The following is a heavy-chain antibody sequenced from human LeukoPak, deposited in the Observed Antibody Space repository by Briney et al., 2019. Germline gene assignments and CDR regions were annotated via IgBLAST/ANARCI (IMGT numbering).Heavy chain of an antibody. J-gene: IGHJ5*02. D-gene: IGHD1-1*01. CDR3: AREGKLDWFDP. Sequence: SQTLSLTCTVSGGSISSGSYYWSWIRQPAGKGLEWIGRIYTSGSTNYNPSLKSRVTISVDTSKNQFSLKLSSVTAADTAVYYCAREGKLDWFDPWGQGTLVTVSS. CDR1: GGSISSGSYY. V-gene: IGHV4-61*02. CDR2: IYTSGST.